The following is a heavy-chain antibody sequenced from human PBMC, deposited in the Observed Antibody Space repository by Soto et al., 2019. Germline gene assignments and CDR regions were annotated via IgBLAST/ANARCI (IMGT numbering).Heavy chain of an antibody. CDR1: GYSFADYW. Sequence: GESLKISCKASGYSFADYWLGWVRETPGKGLEWMGIIYPRDSDTRYSPSFQGQVTLLADRSITTAYLRWSCLNASDYDLYYCARRSMYADPSGSFRYHFDQWGPGTLVTVSS. V-gene: IGHV5-51*01. CDR3: ARRSMYADPSGSFRYHFDQ. J-gene: IGHJ4*01. D-gene: IGHD3-10*01. CDR2: IYPRDSDT.